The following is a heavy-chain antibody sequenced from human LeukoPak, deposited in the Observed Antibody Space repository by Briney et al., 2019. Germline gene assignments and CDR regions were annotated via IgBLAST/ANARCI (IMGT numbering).Heavy chain of an antibody. CDR2: KKQDGSEK. CDR1: GFTFSSYW. J-gene: IGHJ6*03. V-gene: IGHV3-7*01. Sequence: GGSLRLSCAASGFTFSSYWMSWVRQAPGKGLGWVANKKQDGSEKYYVDSVKGRFTISRDNAKNSLYLQMNSLRAEDTAVYYCARLEGGSYYYYYYMDVWGKGTTVTVSS. D-gene: IGHD1-26*01. CDR3: ARLEGGSYYYYYYMDV.